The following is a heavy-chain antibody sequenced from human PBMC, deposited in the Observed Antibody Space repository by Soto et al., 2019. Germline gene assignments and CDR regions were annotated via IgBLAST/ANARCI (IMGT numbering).Heavy chain of an antibody. CDR3: ARAKLAIPFDF. CDR1: GLTFSSYA. J-gene: IGHJ4*02. V-gene: IGHV3-23*01. D-gene: IGHD6-13*01. CDR2: ISGSGKNT. Sequence: PGGSLRLSCAASGLTFSSYAMNWVRQGPGKGLEWVSSISGSGKNTYYADSVKGRFTISRDNSNNTLYLQMNSLRAEDTAVYYCARAKLAIPFDFWGQGTLVTVSS.